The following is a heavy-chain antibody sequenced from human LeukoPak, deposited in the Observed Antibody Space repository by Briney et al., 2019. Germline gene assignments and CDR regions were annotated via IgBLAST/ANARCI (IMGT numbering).Heavy chain of an antibody. J-gene: IGHJ4*02. Sequence: QPGRSLRLSCAASGFTFSSYGMHWVRQAPGKGLEWVAVIWYDGSNKYYADSVKGRFTISRDNSKNTLYLQMNSLRAEDTAVYYCASSPDLGVRRGYSYGPFDYWGQGTLVTVYS. CDR1: GFTFSSYG. V-gene: IGHV3-33*01. CDR2: IWYDGSNK. CDR3: ASSPDLGVRRGYSYGPFDY. D-gene: IGHD5-18*01.